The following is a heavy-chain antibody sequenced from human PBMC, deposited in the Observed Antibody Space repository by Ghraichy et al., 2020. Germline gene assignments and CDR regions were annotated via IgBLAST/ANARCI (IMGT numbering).Heavy chain of an antibody. V-gene: IGHV4-59*01. J-gene: IGHJ5*02. CDR2: IYYSGST. D-gene: IGHD3-10*01. CDR3: ARGGYYGSGSYGS. CDR1: GGSISSYY. Sequence: SETLSLTCTVSGGSISSYYWSWIRQPPGKGLEWIGYIYYSGSTNYNPSLKSRVTISVDTSKNQFSLKLSSVTAADTAVYYCARGGYYGSGSYGSWGQGTLVTVSS.